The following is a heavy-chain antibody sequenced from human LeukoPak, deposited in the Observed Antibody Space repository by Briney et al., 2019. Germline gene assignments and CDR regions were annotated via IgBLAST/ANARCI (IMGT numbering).Heavy chain of an antibody. Sequence: PGGSLRLSCTASGFTFGDYAMSWFRQAPGKGLEWVGFIRSKAYGGTTEYAASVKGRFTISRDDSKSIAYLQMNSLKTEDTAIYYCSRVGDSSGYYSYFDSWAQGTLVTVSS. CDR3: SRVGDSSGYYSYFDS. D-gene: IGHD3-22*01. CDR1: GFTFGDYA. J-gene: IGHJ4*02. CDR2: IRSKAYGGTT. V-gene: IGHV3-49*03.